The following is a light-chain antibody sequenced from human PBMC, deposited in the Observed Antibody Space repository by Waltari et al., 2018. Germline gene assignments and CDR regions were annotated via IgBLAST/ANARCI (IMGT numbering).Light chain of an antibody. CDR3: QQYDGIVVT. CDR2: GTS. Sequence: EIVLTQSPGTLSLSPGDRATLSCRASQSVSTISLTWYQQKPGQAPRLLIYGTSSRATGIPDRFSGSGSETDFTLTISRLQPEDFAIYYCQQYDGIVVTFGGGTKVEI. J-gene: IGKJ4*01. V-gene: IGKV3-20*01. CDR1: QSVSTIS.